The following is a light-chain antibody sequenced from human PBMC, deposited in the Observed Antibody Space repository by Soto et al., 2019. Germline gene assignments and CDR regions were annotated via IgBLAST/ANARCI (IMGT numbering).Light chain of an antibody. J-gene: IGKJ2*01. V-gene: IGKV1-5*03. Sequence: DIQMTQSPSALSASVGDRVTITCRASQSISRWLAWYQQKPGKAPKLLIYKASSLQGGVPSRFSGSGSATEYTHTISGLQPDDVATYYWHQYSGLYTFGQGTKLEI. CDR3: HQYSGLYT. CDR1: QSISRW. CDR2: KAS.